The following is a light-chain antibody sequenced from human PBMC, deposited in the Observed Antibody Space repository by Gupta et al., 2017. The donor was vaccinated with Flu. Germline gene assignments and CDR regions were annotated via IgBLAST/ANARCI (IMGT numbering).Light chain of an antibody. Sequence: QSALPQPASVSGSPRQSITISCTGTSSDVGGFNYVSWHQQHPGKAPKLMIYEVSNRPSGVSNRFSGSKSSNTASLTISGLQAEDEADYYCSSYTSSSTLVFGGGTKLTVL. V-gene: IGLV2-14*01. CDR3: SSYTSSSTLV. J-gene: IGLJ2*01. CDR1: SSDVGGFNY. CDR2: EVS.